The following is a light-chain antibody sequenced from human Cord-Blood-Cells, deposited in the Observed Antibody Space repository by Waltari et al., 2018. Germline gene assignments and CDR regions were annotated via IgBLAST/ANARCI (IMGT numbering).Light chain of an antibody. V-gene: IGLV1-47*01. CDR2: RNN. CDR1: SSNIGSNY. Sequence: QSVLTQPPSASGTPGQRVTISCSGSSSNIGSNYVYWYQQLPGTAPKLPIYRNNQRPSGVPDRFSGSKSGTSASLAISGLRFEDEADYYCAAWDDSLSGVVFGGGTKLTVL. CDR3: AAWDDSLSGVV. J-gene: IGLJ2*01.